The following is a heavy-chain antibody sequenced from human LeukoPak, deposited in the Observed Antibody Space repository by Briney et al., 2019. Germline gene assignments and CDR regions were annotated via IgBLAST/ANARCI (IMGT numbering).Heavy chain of an antibody. J-gene: IGHJ4*02. CDR3: ARGIAADY. V-gene: IGHV4-39*07. CDR2: INHSGST. Sequence: SETLSLTCTVSGGSISSSSYYWGWIRQPPGKGLEWIREINHSGSTNYNPSLKSRVTISVDTSKNQFSLKLSSVTAADTAVYYCARGIAADYWGQGTLVTVSS. CDR1: GGSISSSSYY. D-gene: IGHD6-13*01.